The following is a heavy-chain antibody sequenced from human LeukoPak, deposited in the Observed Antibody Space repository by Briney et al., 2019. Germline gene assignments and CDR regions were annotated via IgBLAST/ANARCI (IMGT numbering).Heavy chain of an antibody. V-gene: IGHV4-4*07. CDR3: ARDGYYYGSGSYYNGGFDY. CDR2: IYTSGST. D-gene: IGHD3-10*01. J-gene: IGHJ4*02. Sequence: SETLSLTCTVSGGSISSYYWSWIRQPAGKGLEWIGRIYTSGSTNYNPSLKSRVTISVDTSKNQFSLKLSSVTAADTAVYYCARDGYYYGSGSYYNGGFDYWGQGTLVTVSS. CDR1: GGSISSYY.